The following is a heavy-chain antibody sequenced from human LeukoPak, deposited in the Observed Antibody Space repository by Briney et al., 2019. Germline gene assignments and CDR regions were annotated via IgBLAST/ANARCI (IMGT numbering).Heavy chain of an antibody. CDR2: ISGSGGST. J-gene: IGHJ6*02. Sequence: GGSLRLSCAASGFTFRSYAMSWVREAPGKGLEWVSAISGSGGSTYYADSVKGRFTISRDNSKNTLYPQMNSLRAEDTAVYYCAKVDWNDVQQYYYYYGMDVWGQGTTVTVSS. CDR3: AKVDWNDVQQYYYYYGMDV. CDR1: GFTFRSYA. V-gene: IGHV3-23*01. D-gene: IGHD1-1*01.